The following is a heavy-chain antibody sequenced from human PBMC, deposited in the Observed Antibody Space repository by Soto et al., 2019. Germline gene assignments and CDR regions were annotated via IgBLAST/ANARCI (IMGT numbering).Heavy chain of an antibody. V-gene: IGHV4-59*08. Sequence: SETLSLTCTVSGGSISSYYWSWIRQPPGKGLEWIGYIYYSGSTNYNPSLKSRVTISVDTSKNQFSLKLSSVTAADTAVYYCASENYDFWSGYPSGYYYYYMDVWGKGTTVTVSS. D-gene: IGHD3-3*01. CDR2: IYYSGST. J-gene: IGHJ6*03. CDR3: ASENYDFWSGYPSGYYYYYMDV. CDR1: GGSISSYY.